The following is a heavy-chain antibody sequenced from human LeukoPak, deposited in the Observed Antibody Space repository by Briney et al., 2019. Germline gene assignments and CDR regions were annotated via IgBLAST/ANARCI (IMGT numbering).Heavy chain of an antibody. CDR2: ISYDGSRK. V-gene: IGHV3-30*19. J-gene: IGHJ5*02. CDR3: ARAGDSSNWDWFDP. D-gene: IGHD6-13*01. Sequence: GGSLRLSCAASGFTFSSYGMHWVRQPPGKGLEWVAVISYDGSRKYYADSVKGRFTISRDKSKNTLYLQMNFLRLEDTAVYYCARAGDSSNWDWFDPWAREPWSPSPQ. CDR1: GFTFSSYG.